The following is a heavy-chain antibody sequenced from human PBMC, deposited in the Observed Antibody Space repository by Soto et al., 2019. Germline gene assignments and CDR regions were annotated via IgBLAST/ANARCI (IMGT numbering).Heavy chain of an antibody. CDR2: IYPGDSDT. J-gene: IGHJ4*02. D-gene: IGHD2-15*01. CDR1: GYSFTSYL. V-gene: IGHV5-51*01. Sequence: EVQLVQSGAEVKKPGEALKISCKGSGYSFTSYLIGWVRQMPGKGLEWMGIIYPGDSDTRYSPSFQGQVSISADQSISTAYLQWSSLKASDTAMYYCASTYCSGGSCYPYYFDYWGQGTLVTVSS. CDR3: ASTYCSGGSCYPYYFDY.